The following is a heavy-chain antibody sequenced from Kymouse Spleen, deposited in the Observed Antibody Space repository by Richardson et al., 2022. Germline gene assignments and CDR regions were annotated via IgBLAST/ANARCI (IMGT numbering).Heavy chain of an antibody. CDR1: GGSFSGYY. Sequence: QVQLQQWGAGLLKPSETLSLTCAVYGGSFSGYYWSWIRQPPGKGLEWIGEINHSGSTNYNPSLKSRVTISVDTSKNQFSLKLSSVTAADTAVYYCAREQLVRYYGMDVWGQGTTVTVSS. J-gene: IGHJ6*02. CDR3: AREQLVRYYGMDV. CDR2: INHSGST. D-gene: IGHD6-6*01. V-gene: IGHV4-34*01.